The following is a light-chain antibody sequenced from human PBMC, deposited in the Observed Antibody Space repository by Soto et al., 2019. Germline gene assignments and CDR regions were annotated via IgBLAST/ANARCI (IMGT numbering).Light chain of an antibody. CDR2: EVS. Sequence: QSALTQPASVSGSPGQSITISCTGTSSDVGNYNLVSWYQQHPGKAPKLMIYEVSKRPSGVSNRFSGSKSGNTASLTISGLQAEYEADYSCCSYAGSSTYVFGSGTKVTVL. V-gene: IGLV2-23*02. CDR1: SSDVGNYNL. J-gene: IGLJ1*01. CDR3: CSYAGSSTYV.